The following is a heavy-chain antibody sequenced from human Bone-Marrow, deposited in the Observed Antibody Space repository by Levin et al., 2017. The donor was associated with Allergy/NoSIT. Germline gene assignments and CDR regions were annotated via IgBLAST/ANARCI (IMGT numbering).Heavy chain of an antibody. D-gene: IGHD6-19*01. CDR3: ARTPSAVAGSNAFDI. J-gene: IGHJ3*02. V-gene: IGHV3-30*04. Sequence: GGSLRLSCVASGFTFSSYAFHWVRQAPGKGLEWVAVMSYDGRHTYYTESLKGRFTISRDNSKNTLYLQMNSLRPEDTALYSCARTPSAVAGSNAFDIWGRGTMVTVAS. CDR1: GFTFSSYA. CDR2: MSYDGRHT.